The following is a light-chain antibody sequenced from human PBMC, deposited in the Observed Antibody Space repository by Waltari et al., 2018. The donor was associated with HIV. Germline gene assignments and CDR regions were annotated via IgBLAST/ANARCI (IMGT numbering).Light chain of an antibody. Sequence: QLVLTQSPSASASLGASVKLTCTLSSGHSSYAIAWHQQQPEKGPRYLMKLNSDGSHSKGDGIPDRFSGSSSGAGRYRTMSGFQSKDEAVYHFQTLGIFCGGTKLPVL. CDR3: QTLGI. CDR2: LNSDGSH. CDR1: SGHSSYA. V-gene: IGLV4-69*01. J-gene: IGLJ2*01.